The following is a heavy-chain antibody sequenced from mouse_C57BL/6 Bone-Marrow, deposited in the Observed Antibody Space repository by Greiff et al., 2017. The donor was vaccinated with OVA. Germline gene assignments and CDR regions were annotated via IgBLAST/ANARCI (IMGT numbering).Heavy chain of an antibody. V-gene: IGHV14-2*01. D-gene: IGHD2-2*01. Sequence: EVQLVESGAELVKPGASVKLSCTASGFNIKDYYMHWVKQRTEQGLEWIGRIDPEDGETKYAPKFQGKATITADTSSNTAYLQLSSLTSEDTAVYYCASMVTEYYFDYWGQGTTLTVSS. J-gene: IGHJ2*01. CDR3: ASMVTEYYFDY. CDR1: GFNIKDYY. CDR2: IDPEDGET.